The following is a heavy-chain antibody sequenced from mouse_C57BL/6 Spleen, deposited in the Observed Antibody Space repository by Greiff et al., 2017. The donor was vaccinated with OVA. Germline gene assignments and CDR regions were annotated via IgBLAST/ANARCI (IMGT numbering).Heavy chain of an antibody. CDR2: IYPSDSET. CDR1: GYTFTSYW. V-gene: IGHV1-61*01. Sequence: VQLQQSGAELVRPGSSVKLSCKASGYTFTSYWMDWVKQRPGQGLEWIGNIYPSDSETHYNQKFKDKATLTVDTSSSTAYMQLSSLTSEDSAVYYYARMQWLLIYYAMDYWGQGTSVTVSS. D-gene: IGHD2-3*01. CDR3: ARMQWLLIYYAMDY. J-gene: IGHJ4*01.